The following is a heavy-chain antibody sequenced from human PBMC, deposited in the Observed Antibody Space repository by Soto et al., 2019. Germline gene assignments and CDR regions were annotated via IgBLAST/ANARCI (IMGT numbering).Heavy chain of an antibody. V-gene: IGHV1-18*01. CDR1: GYTFTSYD. Sequence: ASVKVSCKASGYTFTSYDISWVRQAPGQGLEWMGWISGYNGNTNYAQKLQGRVTMTTDTSTSTAYMELRSLRSDDTAVYYCAREGPAPYYYYGMDVWGQGSTVTVSS. J-gene: IGHJ6*02. CDR3: AREGPAPYYYYGMDV. CDR2: ISGYNGNT.